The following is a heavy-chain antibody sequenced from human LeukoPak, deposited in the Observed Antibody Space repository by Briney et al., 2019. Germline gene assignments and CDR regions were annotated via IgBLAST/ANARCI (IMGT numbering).Heavy chain of an antibody. CDR1: GLTFSSYA. V-gene: IGHV3-23*01. J-gene: IGHJ4*02. D-gene: IGHD3-22*01. Sequence: PGGSLRLSCAASGLTFSSYAMSWVRQAPGKGLEWVSAISGSGGSTYYADSVKGRFTISRDNSKNTLYLQMNSLRAEDTAVYYCAKDHGGLYDSSGYYGYWGQGTLVTVSS. CDR3: AKDHGGLYDSSGYYGY. CDR2: ISGSGGST.